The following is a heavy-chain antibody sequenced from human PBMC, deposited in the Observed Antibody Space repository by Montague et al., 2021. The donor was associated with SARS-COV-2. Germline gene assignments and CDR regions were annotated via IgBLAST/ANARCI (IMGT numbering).Heavy chain of an antibody. CDR2: INHSGST. D-gene: IGHD6-19*01. J-gene: IGHJ4*02. CDR3: ARGSRQCRVRPPHYYSFDY. Sequence: SETLSLTCAVYGGSFSGYYWSWIRQPPGKGLEWIGEINHSGSTNYNPSLKSRVTISVDTSKNQFSLKLSSVTAADTAVYDCARGSRQCRVRPPHYYSFDYWGQGTLVTVSS. CDR1: GGSFSGYY. V-gene: IGHV4-34*01.